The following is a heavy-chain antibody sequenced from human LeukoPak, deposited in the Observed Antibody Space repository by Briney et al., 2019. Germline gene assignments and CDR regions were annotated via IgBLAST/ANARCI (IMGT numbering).Heavy chain of an antibody. D-gene: IGHD2-2*01. J-gene: IGHJ6*02. CDR2: IYYSGST. Sequence: PSETLSLTCAVYGGSFSGYYWSWIRQPPGKGLEWIGYIYYSGSTNYNPSLKSRVTISVDTSKNQFSLKLSSVTAADTAVYYCARDLGVVPAAKNAAPYYYYYGMDVWGQGTTVTVSS. V-gene: IGHV4-59*01. CDR3: ARDLGVVPAAKNAAPYYYYYGMDV. CDR1: GGSFSGYY.